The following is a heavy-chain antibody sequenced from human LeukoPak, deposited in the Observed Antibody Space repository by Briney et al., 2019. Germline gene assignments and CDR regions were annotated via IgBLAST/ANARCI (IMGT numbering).Heavy chain of an antibody. CDR3: ATEWELLDTRFDY. J-gene: IGHJ4*02. Sequence: ASVKVSCKASGYTFTYYYMHWVQQAPGKGLEWRGRVDPEDGETIYAEKFQGRVTITADTSTDTAYMELSSLRSEDTAVYYCATEWELLDTRFDYWGQGTLVTVSS. V-gene: IGHV1-69-2*01. D-gene: IGHD1-26*01. CDR1: GYTFTYYY. CDR2: VDPEDGET.